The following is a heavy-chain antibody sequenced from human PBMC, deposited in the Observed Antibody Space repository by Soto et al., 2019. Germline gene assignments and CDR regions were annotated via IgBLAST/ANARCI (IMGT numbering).Heavy chain of an antibody. CDR3: ARRSSSSLLDY. CDR1: GYSFTSYN. D-gene: IGHD2-2*01. J-gene: IGHJ4*02. CDR2: INPSGGST. Sequence: GASVKVSCKASGYSFTSYNMHWVRQAPGQGLEWMGIINPSGGSTNYAQKFQGRVTMTRDTSTSTVYMELSSLRSEDTAVYNCARRSSSSLLDYWGQGTLVTVS. V-gene: IGHV1-46*03.